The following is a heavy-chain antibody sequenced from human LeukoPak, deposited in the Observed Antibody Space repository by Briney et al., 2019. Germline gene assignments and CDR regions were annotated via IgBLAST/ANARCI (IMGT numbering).Heavy chain of an antibody. CDR3: ARSVAYTSGWYIDY. V-gene: IGHV4-39*01. Sequence: SETLSLTCTVSGGSLSRCGYYWGWLRQPPGMGLEWIVNFYYGGSTYYNPSLKSLFTISVDTSKNQFSLNISSVTAADTAVYFCARSVAYTSGWYIDYWGQGTLVTVSS. CDR1: GGSLSRCGYY. CDR2: FYYGGST. D-gene: IGHD6-19*01. J-gene: IGHJ4*02.